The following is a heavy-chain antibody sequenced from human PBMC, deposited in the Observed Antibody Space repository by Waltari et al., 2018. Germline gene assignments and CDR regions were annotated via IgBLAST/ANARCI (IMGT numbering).Heavy chain of an antibody. J-gene: IGHJ6*02. CDR3: ARGWDDFWSGYGGSSYYYYYGMDV. V-gene: IGHV4-4*07. CDR2: IYTSGST. Sequence: QVQLQESGPGLVKPSETLSLTCTVSGGSISSYYWSWIRQPAGTGLAWMGRIYTSGSTNYNPSLKSRVTMSVDTSKNQFSLKLSSVTAADTAVYYCARGWDDFWSGYGGSSYYYYYGMDVWGQGTTVTVSS. D-gene: IGHD3-3*01. CDR1: GGSISSYY.